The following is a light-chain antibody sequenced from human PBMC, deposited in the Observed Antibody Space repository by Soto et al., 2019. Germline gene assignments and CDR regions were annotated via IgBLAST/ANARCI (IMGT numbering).Light chain of an antibody. CDR3: QQRSTRLT. CDR2: DAS. CDR1: QSVSSY. Sequence: EIVLTQSPATLSLSPGERATLSCRASQSVSSYLAWYQQKPGQAPRLLIYDASNRATGIPARFSGSGSDIDFTLTISNLEPEDFEVYYCQQRSTRLTFGGGTKVEIK. J-gene: IGKJ4*01. V-gene: IGKV3-11*01.